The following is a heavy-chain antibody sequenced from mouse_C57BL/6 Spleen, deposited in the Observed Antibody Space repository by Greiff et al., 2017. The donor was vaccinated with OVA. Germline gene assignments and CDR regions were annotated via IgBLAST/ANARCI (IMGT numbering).Heavy chain of an antibody. CDR1: GYTFTGYW. CDR3: ARSGEWFYAMDY. J-gene: IGHJ4*01. V-gene: IGHV1-9*01. D-gene: IGHD2-2*01. CDR2: ILPGSGST. Sequence: QVQLKESGAELMKPGASVKLSCKATGYTFTGYWIEWVKQRPGHGLEWIGEILPGSGSTNYNEKFKSKATLTVDKSSSTAYMQLSSLTSEDSAVYYCARSGEWFYAMDYWGQGTSVTVSS.